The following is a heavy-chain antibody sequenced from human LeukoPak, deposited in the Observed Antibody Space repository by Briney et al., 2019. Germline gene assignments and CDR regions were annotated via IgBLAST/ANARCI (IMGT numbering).Heavy chain of an antibody. Sequence: SETLSLTCNVSGASMSSNYWSWIRQPPGKGLEWIGYIYHSGNTNYSPSLKSRVTMSVDTSKNQFSLKLSSVTAADTAVYYCARGYDFWSGYYGAFDIWGQGTMVTVSS. CDR1: GASMSSNY. CDR2: IYHSGNT. CDR3: ARGYDFWSGYYGAFDI. D-gene: IGHD3-3*01. J-gene: IGHJ3*02. V-gene: IGHV4-59*12.